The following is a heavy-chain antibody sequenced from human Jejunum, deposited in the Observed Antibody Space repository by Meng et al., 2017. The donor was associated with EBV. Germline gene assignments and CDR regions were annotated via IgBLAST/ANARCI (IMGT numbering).Heavy chain of an antibody. CDR1: GYTFKTYG. V-gene: IGHV1-3*04. J-gene: IGHJ4*02. Sequence: QVQLVQSGGEVKKPGASVKISCRASGYTFKTYGIHWLRQAPGERLELMGWINTGNGDTLYAQKFQGRVTITRDTSANTVYMDLSSLLSEDTAMYYCARDERLGPYYFEYWGQGTLVTVSS. CDR2: INTGNGDT. CDR3: ARDERLGPYYFEY. D-gene: IGHD1-1*01.